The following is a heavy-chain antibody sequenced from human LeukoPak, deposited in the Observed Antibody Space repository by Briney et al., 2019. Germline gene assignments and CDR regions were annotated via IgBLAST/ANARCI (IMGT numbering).Heavy chain of an antibody. CDR3: ARGGSYLSAFDI. D-gene: IGHD1-26*01. CDR2: ISGSGGST. V-gene: IGHV3-23*01. CDR1: GFTFSSYG. J-gene: IGHJ3*02. Sequence: GGSLRLSCVASGFTFSSYGMSWVRQAPGKGLEWVSAISGSGGSTYYADSVKGRFTISRDNSKNTLYLQMNSLRAEDTAVYYCARGGSYLSAFDIWGQGTMVTVSS.